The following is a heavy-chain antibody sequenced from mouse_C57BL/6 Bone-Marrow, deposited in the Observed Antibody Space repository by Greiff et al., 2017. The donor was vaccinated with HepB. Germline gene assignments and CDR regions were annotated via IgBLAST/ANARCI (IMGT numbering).Heavy chain of an antibody. CDR3: ASPNYGSSYEGYFDY. CDR1: GYTFTSYG. D-gene: IGHD1-1*01. CDR2: IYPRSGNT. V-gene: IGHV1-81*01. J-gene: IGHJ2*01. Sequence: VQLQQSGAELARPGASVKLSCKASGYTFTSYGISWVKQRTGQGLEWIGEIYPRSGNTYYNEKFKGRATLTADKASSTAYMELRSLTSEDSPVYFSASPNYGSSYEGYFDYWGQGTTLTVSS.